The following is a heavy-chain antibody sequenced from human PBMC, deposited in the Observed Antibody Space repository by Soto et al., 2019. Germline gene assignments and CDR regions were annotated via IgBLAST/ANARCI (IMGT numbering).Heavy chain of an antibody. CDR3: VRGSYVSGPPS. J-gene: IGHJ5*02. D-gene: IGHD6-19*01. CDR1: GFTFGTSN. Sequence: GGPLRLSCAASGFTFGTSNMMWVRQAPGKGLEWISFISSSGAAIFYADSVRGRFTISRDNGKSSLFLQMNSLRGEDTAVYYCVRGSYVSGPPSWGQGTLVTVSS. V-gene: IGHV3-48*01. CDR2: ISSSGAAI.